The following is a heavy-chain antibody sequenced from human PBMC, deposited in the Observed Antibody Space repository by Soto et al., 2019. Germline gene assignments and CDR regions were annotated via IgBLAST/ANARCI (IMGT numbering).Heavy chain of an antibody. Sequence: NPWETLSLTCTVSGVSISSGGYYCSWMRQHPGKGLEWIGYTYYSGSTYYNPSLKSRVTISVDTSKNQFSLKLSSVTAADTAVYYCAREEDYDSSGSQFERLGQGTLVTVSS. D-gene: IGHD3-22*01. CDR3: AREEDYDSSGSQFER. CDR2: TYYSGST. CDR1: GVSISSGGYY. V-gene: IGHV4-31*03. J-gene: IGHJ5*02.